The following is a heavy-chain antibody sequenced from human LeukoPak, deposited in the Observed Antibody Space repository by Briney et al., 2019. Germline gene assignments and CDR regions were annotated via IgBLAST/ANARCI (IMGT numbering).Heavy chain of an antibody. J-gene: IGHJ3*02. CDR3: ARDSGEMATITAFDI. Sequence: AGSLRLSCAASGFTFSSYAMSWVRQAPGKGLEWVSAISGSGGSTYYADSVKGRFTISRDNSKNTLYLQMNSLRAEDTAVYYCARDSGEMATITAFDIWGQGTMVTVSS. CDR2: ISGSGGST. CDR1: GFTFSSYA. V-gene: IGHV3-23*01. D-gene: IGHD5-24*01.